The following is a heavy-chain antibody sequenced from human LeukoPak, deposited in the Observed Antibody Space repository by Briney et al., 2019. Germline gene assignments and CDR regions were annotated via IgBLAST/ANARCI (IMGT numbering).Heavy chain of an antibody. V-gene: IGHV3-23*01. CDR1: GFTFSSYS. CDR3: AKDLSYGYKD. CDR2: LSGNGVKT. Sequence: GGSLRLSCAASGFTFSSYSMNWVRQAPGKGLEWVSALSGNGVKTYYADSVKGRFTIFRDNSENILYLQMNSLRAEDTAIYYCAKDLSYGYKDWGQGTLVTVSS. J-gene: IGHJ4*02. D-gene: IGHD3-16*01.